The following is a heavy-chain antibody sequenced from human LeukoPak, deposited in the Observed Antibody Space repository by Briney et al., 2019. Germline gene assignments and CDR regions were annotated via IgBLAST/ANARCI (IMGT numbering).Heavy chain of an antibody. J-gene: IGHJ4*02. D-gene: IGHD3-22*01. Sequence: GASVKVSCKASGYTFTGYYMHWVRQAPRQGLEWMGWINPNSGGTNYAQKFQGRVTMTRDTSISTAYMELSRLRSDDTAVYYCAIGRAMIVVVPLDYWGQGTLVTVSS. V-gene: IGHV1-2*02. CDR3: AIGRAMIVVVPLDY. CDR1: GYTFTGYY. CDR2: INPNSGGT.